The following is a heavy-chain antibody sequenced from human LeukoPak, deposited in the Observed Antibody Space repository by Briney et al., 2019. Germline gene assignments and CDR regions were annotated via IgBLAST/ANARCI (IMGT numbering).Heavy chain of an antibody. Sequence: GGSLRLSCSASGFTFSSYAMHWVRQAPGKGLEYVSAISSNGGSTYYADSVKGRFTISRDNSKNTLYLQMSSLRAEDTAVYYCVKDQSTTGTTLGFDYWGQGTLVTVSS. V-gene: IGHV3-64D*06. D-gene: IGHD1-1*01. CDR1: GFTFSSYA. CDR2: ISSNGGST. CDR3: VKDQSTTGTTLGFDY. J-gene: IGHJ4*02.